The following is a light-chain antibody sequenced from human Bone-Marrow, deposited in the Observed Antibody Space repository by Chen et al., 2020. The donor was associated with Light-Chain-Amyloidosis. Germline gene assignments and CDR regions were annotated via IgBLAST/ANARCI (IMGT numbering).Light chain of an antibody. J-gene: IGKJ2*03. CDR1: QSLLHTDGYTY. V-gene: IGKV2-30*02. CDR2: KVS. Sequence: DVVMTQSPLSLSVTLGQPASIFCRSSQSLLHTDGYTYLNWFQQRPGQSPRRLIYKVSIRGSGVPDRFSGSGSGTDFTLKISRVEAEDVGIYYCMQGISWRSFGQGTKLEI. CDR3: MQGISWRS.